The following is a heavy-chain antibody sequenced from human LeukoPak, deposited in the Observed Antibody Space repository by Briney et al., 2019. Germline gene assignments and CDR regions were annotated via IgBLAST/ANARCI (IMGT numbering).Heavy chain of an antibody. V-gene: IGHV3-23*01. J-gene: IGHJ4*02. CDR2: ISGSGGST. CDR1: GFSVNSYP. Sequence: SLRRSCAASGFSVNSYPMSRVFQSSGKRLVLLSAISGSGGSTSYADSVKGRFTISRDNSKNTLYLQMNSLRAEDTAVYYCAKVALYGDYVLSYPTYPQPFYYFDYWGQGTLVTVSS. D-gene: IGHD4-17*01. CDR3: AKVALYGDYVLSYPTYPQPFYYFDY.